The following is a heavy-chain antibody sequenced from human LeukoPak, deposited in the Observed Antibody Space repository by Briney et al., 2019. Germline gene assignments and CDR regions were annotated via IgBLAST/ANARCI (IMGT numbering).Heavy chain of an antibody. CDR2: INHSGST. Sequence: SETLSLTCTVSGGSISSSSYHWGWIRQPPGKGLEWIGEINHSGSTNYNPSLKSRVTISVDTSKNQFSLKLSSVTAADTAVYYCARGLGDKVVYYYYYYGMDVWGQGTTVTVSS. J-gene: IGHJ6*02. CDR1: GGSISSSSYH. CDR3: ARGLGDKVVYYYYYYGMDV. V-gene: IGHV4-39*07. D-gene: IGHD2-15*01.